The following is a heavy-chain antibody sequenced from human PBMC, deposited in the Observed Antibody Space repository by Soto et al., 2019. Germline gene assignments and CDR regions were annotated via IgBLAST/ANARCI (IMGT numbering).Heavy chain of an antibody. CDR2: MAQDGSSK. Sequence: QVHLVESGGGVVQPGRSLRLSCAACGFAFSSYAMHWIRQAPGKGLEWVTVMAQDGSSKYYADSVKGRFTISRDNSKNTLYLQMNSLRAEDTAMYYCASSKSSSWHNLDYWGQGTLVTVSS. J-gene: IGHJ4*02. CDR1: GFAFSSYA. CDR3: ASSKSSSWHNLDY. V-gene: IGHV3-30-3*01. D-gene: IGHD6-13*01.